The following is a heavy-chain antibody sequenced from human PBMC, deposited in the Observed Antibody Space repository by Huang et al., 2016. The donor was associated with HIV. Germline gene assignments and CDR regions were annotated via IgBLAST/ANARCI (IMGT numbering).Heavy chain of an antibody. V-gene: IGHV3-9*01. CDR2: INWNSGNK. CDR1: GFTFDDYA. Sequence: EVQLVESGGGLVQPGRSLRLSCVVSGFTFDDYAMHWVRQAPGKGPEWGSGINWNSGNKGYADSMRGRFTISRDNAKNSLYLQMNSLRAEDTALYYCGKDNGRDYYYGMDAWGRGTTVIVSS. J-gene: IGHJ6*02. CDR3: GKDNGRDYYYGMDA.